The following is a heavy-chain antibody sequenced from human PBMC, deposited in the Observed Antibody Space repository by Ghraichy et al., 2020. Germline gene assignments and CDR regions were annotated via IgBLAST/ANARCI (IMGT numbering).Heavy chain of an antibody. Sequence: GGSLRLSCAASGFTVSSNYMSWVRQAPGKGLEWVSVIYSGGSTYYEDSVKGRFTISRDNSKNTLYLQMNILRAADTAVYYCERDSAGGVIAVVGMDYYYGMSVWGQGATFTVSS. CDR1: GFTVSSNY. V-gene: IGHV3-53*01. CDR2: IYSGGST. CDR3: ERDSAGGVIAVVGMDYYYGMSV. J-gene: IGHJ6*02. D-gene: IGHD6-19*01.